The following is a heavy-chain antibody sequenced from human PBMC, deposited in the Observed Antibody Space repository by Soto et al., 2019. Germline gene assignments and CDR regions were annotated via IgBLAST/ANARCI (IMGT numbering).Heavy chain of an antibody. J-gene: IGHJ4*02. CDR1: ELTFSSYG. D-gene: IGHD3-22*01. V-gene: IGHV3-21*01. CDR3: ASGYYDRTGFYFDS. Sequence: PGGSLRLSCAASELTFSSYGMNWVRQAPGKGLEWVSAISSSTSFIHYADSVKGRFTISRDNAKNSLYLQMNSLRAEDTAMYYCASGYYDRTGFYFDSWGQGTLVTVSS. CDR2: ISSSTSFI.